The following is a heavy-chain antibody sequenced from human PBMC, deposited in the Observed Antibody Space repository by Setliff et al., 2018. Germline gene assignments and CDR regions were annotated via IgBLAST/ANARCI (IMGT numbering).Heavy chain of an antibody. D-gene: IGHD3-22*01. CDR2: IYPDDSDT. V-gene: IGHV5-51*01. J-gene: IGHJ2*01. CDR3: ARRRRFDSGGPRSPWYFDL. Sequence: WIRQPPGKGLEWIGIIYPDDSDTRYSPSVQGPFTISADKSISTAYLQWSSLKASDTAFYYCARRRRFDSGGPRSPWYFDLWGRGTLVTVSS.